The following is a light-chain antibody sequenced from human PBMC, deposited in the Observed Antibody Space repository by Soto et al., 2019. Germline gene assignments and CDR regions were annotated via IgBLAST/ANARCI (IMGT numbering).Light chain of an antibody. Sequence: DIVMTQSPVSLPVTPGEPASISCRSSQSLLHSSGHNYVDWYLQKPGQSPQLLIYFASLRASGVPDRFSGSGPGTDFTLKISRVEADDVGVYYCMQALQTPRTFGPGTKVEIK. CDR3: MQALQTPRT. J-gene: IGKJ3*01. V-gene: IGKV2-28*01. CDR1: QSLLHSSGHNY. CDR2: FAS.